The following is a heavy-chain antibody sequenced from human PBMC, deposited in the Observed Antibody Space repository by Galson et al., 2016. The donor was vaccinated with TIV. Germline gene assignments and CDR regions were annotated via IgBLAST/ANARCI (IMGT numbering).Heavy chain of an antibody. CDR3: ARGAYFDISPDAFDI. V-gene: IGHV1-18*01. Sequence: SVKVSCKASGYTFTRYSISWVRQAPGQGLEWMGWISVYKGVTNSIQKVQGRVTMTIDTSTGTAYMELRSLRSDDTAVYYCARGAYFDISPDAFDIWGQGTMVTVSS. CDR2: ISVYKGVT. CDR1: GYTFTRYS. J-gene: IGHJ3*02. D-gene: IGHD3-9*01.